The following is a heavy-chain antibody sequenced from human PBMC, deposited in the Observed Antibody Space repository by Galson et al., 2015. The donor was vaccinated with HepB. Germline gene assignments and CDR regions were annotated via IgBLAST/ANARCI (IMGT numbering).Heavy chain of an antibody. CDR1: GYTFTSYG. D-gene: IGHD6-13*01. V-gene: IGHV1-18*04. CDR3: AREGMVAAAGTYYYYYYGMDV. CDR2: ISAYNGNT. J-gene: IGHJ6*02. Sequence: SVKVSCKASGYTFTSYGISWVRQAPGQGLEWMGWISAYNGNTNYAQKLQGRVTMTTDTSTSTAYMELRSLRSDDTAVYYCAREGMVAAAGTYYYYYYGMDVWGQGTTVTVSS.